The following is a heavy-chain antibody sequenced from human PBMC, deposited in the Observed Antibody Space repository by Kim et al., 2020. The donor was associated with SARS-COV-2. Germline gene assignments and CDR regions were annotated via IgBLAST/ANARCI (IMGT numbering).Heavy chain of an antibody. CDR3: ARVVSYYGSEQNWFDP. J-gene: IGHJ5*02. Sequence: ASVKVSCKASGYTFTSYGISWVRQAPGQGLEWMGWISAYNGNTNYAQKLQGRVTMTTDTSTSTAYMELRSLRSDDTAVYYCARVVSYYGSEQNWFDPWGQGTLVTVSS. V-gene: IGHV1-18*01. D-gene: IGHD3-10*01. CDR2: ISAYNGNT. CDR1: GYTFTSYG.